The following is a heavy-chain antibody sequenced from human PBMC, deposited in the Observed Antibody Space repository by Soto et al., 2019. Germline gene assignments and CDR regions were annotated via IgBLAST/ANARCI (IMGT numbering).Heavy chain of an antibody. CDR1: GFTFSSYW. V-gene: IGHV3-74*01. D-gene: IGHD6-13*01. CDR2: IKSDGSRT. CDR3: ARDGLISVAGVDFDY. Sequence: EVQLVESGGGLVQPGGSLRLSCAASGFTFSSYWMHWVHQVPGKGLVWVSRIKSDGSRTDYADSVKGRFTISRDNGKNTLYLHMNSLRADDTAVYYCARDGLISVAGVDFDYWGRGTLVTVSS. J-gene: IGHJ4*02.